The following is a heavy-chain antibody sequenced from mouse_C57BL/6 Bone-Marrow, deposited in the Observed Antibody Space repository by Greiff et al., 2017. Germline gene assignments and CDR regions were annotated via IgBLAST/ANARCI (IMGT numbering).Heavy chain of an antibody. CDR2: ISDGGSYT. J-gene: IGHJ1*03. CDR3: ARASGNFDV. V-gene: IGHV5-4*01. Sequence: VQLKESGGGLVKPGGSLKLSCAASGFTFSSYAMSWVRQTPEKRLEWVATISDGGSYTYYPDNVKGRFTISRDNAKNNLYLQMSHLKSEDTAMYYCARASGNFDVWGTGTTVTVSS. CDR1: GFTFSSYA.